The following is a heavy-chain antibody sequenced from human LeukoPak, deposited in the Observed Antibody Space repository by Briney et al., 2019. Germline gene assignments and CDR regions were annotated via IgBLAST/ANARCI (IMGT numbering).Heavy chain of an antibody. J-gene: IGHJ5*02. V-gene: IGHV1-69*02. CDR1: GGTFSSYT. CDR3: AIGGLMDSGSTSCYRNWFDP. CDR2: IIPILGIA. D-gene: IGHD2-2*01. Sequence: ASVKVSCKASGGTFSSYTISWVRQAPGQGLEWMGRIIPILGIANYAQKFQGRVTITADKSTSTAYMELSSLRSEDTAVYYCAIGGLMDSGSTSCYRNWFDPWGQGTLVTVSS.